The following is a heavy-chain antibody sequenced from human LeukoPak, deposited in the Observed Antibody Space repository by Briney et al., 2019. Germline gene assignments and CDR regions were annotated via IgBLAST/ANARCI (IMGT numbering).Heavy chain of an antibody. V-gene: IGHV3-7*01. CDR2: IKQDGSDI. CDR3: ARDLSSSWPFDY. CDR1: GFTFSNYW. Sequence: GGSLRLSCAASGFTFSNYWMSWVRQAPGKGLEWVANIKQDGSDIYYVDSVKGRFTISRDNAKNSLYLQMNSLRAEDTAVYYCARDLSSSWPFDYWGQGTLVTVSS. J-gene: IGHJ4*02. D-gene: IGHD6-13*01.